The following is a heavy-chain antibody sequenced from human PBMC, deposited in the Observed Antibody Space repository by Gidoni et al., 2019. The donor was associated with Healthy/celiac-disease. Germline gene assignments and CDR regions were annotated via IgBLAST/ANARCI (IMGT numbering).Heavy chain of an antibody. D-gene: IGHD6-13*01. J-gene: IGHJ4*02. Sequence: QVQLVQSGAEVKKPGASVTVSCQASGYTFTRYAMHWVRQAPGQRLEWMGWINAGNGNTKYSQKFQGRVTITRDTSASTAYMELSSLRSEDTAVYYCARDSIAAAGSFDYWGQGTLVTVSS. V-gene: IGHV1-3*01. CDR2: INAGNGNT. CDR1: GYTFTRYA. CDR3: ARDSIAAAGSFDY.